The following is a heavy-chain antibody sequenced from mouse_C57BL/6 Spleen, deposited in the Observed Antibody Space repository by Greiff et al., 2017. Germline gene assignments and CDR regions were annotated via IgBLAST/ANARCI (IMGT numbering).Heavy chain of an antibody. J-gene: IGHJ1*03. CDR3: ARWGWLLGWYFDV. CDR1: GYTFTSYV. V-gene: IGHV1-14*01. CDR2: IYPYNHGT. Sequence: EVKLMESGPELVKPGASVKMSCKASGYTFTSYVMHWVKQKPGQGLEWIGYIYPYNHGTKYNEKFKGKATLTLDKSSSTAYMELSSLTSEGSAVYYCARWGWLLGWYFDVWGTGTTVTVSS. D-gene: IGHD2-3*01.